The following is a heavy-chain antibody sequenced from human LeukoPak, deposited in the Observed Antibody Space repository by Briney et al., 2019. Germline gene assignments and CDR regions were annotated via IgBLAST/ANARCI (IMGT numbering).Heavy chain of an antibody. V-gene: IGHV3-7*01. J-gene: IGHJ4*02. CDR1: GFMFGTYW. D-gene: IGHD2-15*01. CDR3: ARDETSGYFVY. CDR2: IKEDGNMK. Sequence: GGSLRLSCAASGFMFGTYWMSWARQAPGRGLEWVANIKEDGNMKQYADSVRGRFTISRDNAKSSLYLQMSGLRAEDSAVYYCARDETSGYFVYWGQGTLVTVSS.